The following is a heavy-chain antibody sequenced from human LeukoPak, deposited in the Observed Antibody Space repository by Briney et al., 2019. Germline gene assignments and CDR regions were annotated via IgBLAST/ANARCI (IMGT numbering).Heavy chain of an antibody. J-gene: IGHJ4*02. CDR3: ARRGGGYVDF. Sequence: GESLKISCKGSGYSFATYWIGWVRQMPGTGLEWMGIIYPADSGARYSPSFQGQVTISADKSISTAYLQWGSLKASDTAMHYCARRGGGYVDFWGQGTLVTVSS. D-gene: IGHD2-15*01. CDR2: IYPADSGA. CDR1: GYSFATYW. V-gene: IGHV5-51*01.